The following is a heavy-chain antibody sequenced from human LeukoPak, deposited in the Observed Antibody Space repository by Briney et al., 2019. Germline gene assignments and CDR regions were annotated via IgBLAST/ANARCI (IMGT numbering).Heavy chain of an antibody. D-gene: IGHD3-3*01. J-gene: IGHJ6*02. V-gene: IGHV1-69*01. CDR3: ARAFRSGYYRSYGMDV. Sequence: ASVKVSFTASGGTFSIYAISWVRQATGQGLEWMGGIIPIFGTANYAQKFQGRVTITADESTSTAYMELSSLRSEDTAVYYCARAFRSGYYRSYGMDVWGQGTTVTVSS. CDR2: IIPIFGTA. CDR1: GGTFSIYA.